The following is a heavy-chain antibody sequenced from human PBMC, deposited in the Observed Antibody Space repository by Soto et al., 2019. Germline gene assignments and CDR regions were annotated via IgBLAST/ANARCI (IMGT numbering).Heavy chain of an antibody. J-gene: IGHJ6*03. CDR1: GYRFTIYG. D-gene: IGHD6-6*01. CDR2: IGAYNGNT. V-gene: IGHV1-18*01. Sequence: ASLKGDGKTSGYRFTIYGSSWGRKTPGQGLEWMGWIGAYNGNTHYTERLQGRVTMTTDTSTSTAYMELRGLRSDDSAVYYCARVRQLVGYFYYYMDVWGNGTTVTVSS. CDR3: ARVRQLVGYFYYYMDV.